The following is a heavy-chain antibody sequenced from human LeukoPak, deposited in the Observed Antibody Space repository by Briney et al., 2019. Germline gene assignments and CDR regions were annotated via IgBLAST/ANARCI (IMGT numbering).Heavy chain of an antibody. J-gene: IGHJ6*02. Sequence: GGSLRLSCAASGFTVSSNYMSWVRQAPGKGLEWVSVIYSGGNTYYADSVKGRFTISRDNSKNTLYLQMNSLRAEDTAVYYCARTPMFYFYGMDVWGQGTTVTVSS. D-gene: IGHD2-15*01. CDR3: ARTPMFYFYGMDV. CDR1: GFTVSSNY. CDR2: IYSGGNT. V-gene: IGHV3-66*01.